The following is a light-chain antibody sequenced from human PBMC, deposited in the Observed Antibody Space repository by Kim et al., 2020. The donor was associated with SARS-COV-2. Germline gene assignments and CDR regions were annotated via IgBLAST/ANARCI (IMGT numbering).Light chain of an antibody. CDR2: DAS. Sequence: LLTQSPGTLSLSPGERATLSCRASQSVRRGYLAWYQQKPGQAPRLLMYDASTRATGIPDRFSGSGSGTDFTLTISRLEPEDFAVYYCQQYTGSTITFGQGTRLEIK. V-gene: IGKV3-20*01. CDR1: QSVRRGY. J-gene: IGKJ5*01. CDR3: QQYTGSTIT.